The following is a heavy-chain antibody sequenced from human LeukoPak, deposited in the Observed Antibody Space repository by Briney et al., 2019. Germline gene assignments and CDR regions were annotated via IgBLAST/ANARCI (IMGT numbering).Heavy chain of an antibody. V-gene: IGHV1-69*13. CDR1: GGTFSSYA. D-gene: IGHD3-3*01. CDR3: ARGYYDFWSGYYY. Sequence: GASVKVSCKASGGTFSSYAISWVRQAPGQGLEWMGGIIPIFGTANYAQKFQGRVTITADESTSTAYMELCSPRSEDTAVYYCARGYYDFWSGYYYWGQGTLVTVFS. CDR2: IIPIFGTA. J-gene: IGHJ4*02.